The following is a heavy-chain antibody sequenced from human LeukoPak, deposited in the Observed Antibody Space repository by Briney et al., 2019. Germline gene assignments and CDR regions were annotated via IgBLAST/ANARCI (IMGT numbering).Heavy chain of an antibody. V-gene: IGHV4-31*03. Sequence: PSQTLSLTCTVSGTSISRSGYYWSWIRQHPGKGLEWIGYIYYSGSTYYNPSLKSRVTISVDTSKNQFSLKLSSVTAADTAVYYCARVYLRTSFDYWGQGTLVTVSS. CDR1: GTSISRSGYY. CDR2: IYYSGST. D-gene: IGHD1-1*01. CDR3: ARVYLRTSFDY. J-gene: IGHJ4*02.